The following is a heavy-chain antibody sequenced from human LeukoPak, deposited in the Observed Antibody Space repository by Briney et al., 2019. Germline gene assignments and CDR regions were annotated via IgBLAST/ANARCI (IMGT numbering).Heavy chain of an antibody. CDR1: GFTFRDFS. D-gene: IGHD2-21*02. CDR2: ISSGSDHT. Sequence: GGSLRLSCVASGFTFRDFSMSWVRQAPGKGLERVSVISSGSDHTYYADSVKGRFAIFRDNSKNTLYLQMNSLRIEDTAIYYCAKDRLYFGDDFGDYWGQGTLATVSS. V-gene: IGHV3-23*01. J-gene: IGHJ4*02. CDR3: AKDRLYFGDDFGDY.